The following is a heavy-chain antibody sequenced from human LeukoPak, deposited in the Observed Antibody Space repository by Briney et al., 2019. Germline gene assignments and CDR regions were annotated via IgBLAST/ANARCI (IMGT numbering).Heavy chain of an antibody. CDR3: ARERVVRGVISAFDY. J-gene: IGHJ4*02. CDR2: IYSGGST. V-gene: IGHV3-66*01. D-gene: IGHD3-10*01. Sequence: GGSLRLSCAASGFTVSSKYMSWVRQAPGKGLEWVSVIYSGGSTYYADSVKGRFTISRDNSKNTLYLQMNSLRAEDTAVYYCARERVVRGVISAFDYWGQGTLVTVSS. CDR1: GFTVSSKY.